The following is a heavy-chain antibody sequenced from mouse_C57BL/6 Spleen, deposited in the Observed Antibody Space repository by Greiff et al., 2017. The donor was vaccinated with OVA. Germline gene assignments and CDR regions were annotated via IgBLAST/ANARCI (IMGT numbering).Heavy chain of an antibody. Sequence: EVQLQQSGPELVKPGASVKISCKASGYTFTDYYMNWVKQSHGKSLEWIGDINPNNGGTSYNQKFKGKATLTVDKSSSTAYMELRGLTSEDSAVYYCARGNYGRPYYFDYWGQGTTLTVSS. CDR2: INPNNGGT. CDR1: GYTFTDYY. V-gene: IGHV1-26*01. CDR3: ARGNYGRPYYFDY. J-gene: IGHJ2*01. D-gene: IGHD1-1*01.